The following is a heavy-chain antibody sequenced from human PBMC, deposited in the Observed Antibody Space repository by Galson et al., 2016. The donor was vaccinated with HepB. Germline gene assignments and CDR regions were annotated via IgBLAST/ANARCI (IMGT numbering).Heavy chain of an antibody. D-gene: IGHD6-19*01. CDR3: AREGTNIAVAATAFDY. CDR2: IWHDGTNK. J-gene: IGHJ4*02. CDR1: GFTFSDYG. V-gene: IGHV3-33*08. Sequence: SLRLSCAASGFTFSDYGMHWVRQAPGKGLEWVAIIWHDGTNKFYADSVKGRFIISRDNSKNMLYLQMKSLRAEDTAVYFCAREGTNIAVAATAFDYWGQGTLVTVSS.